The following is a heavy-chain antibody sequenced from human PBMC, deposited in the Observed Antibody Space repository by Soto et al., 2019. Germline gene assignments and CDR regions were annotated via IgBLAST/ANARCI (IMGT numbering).Heavy chain of an antibody. CDR2: ISGSGDST. Sequence: EVQLLESGGGLVQPGGSLRLSCAASGFTFSSYAMSWVRQAPGKGLEWVSTISGSGDSTYYADSVRGRFTISRDNSKNTLYLQMNSLRAEDTAVYYCAKETLGYCSSVSCRIDYWGQGTLVTVSS. V-gene: IGHV3-23*01. D-gene: IGHD2-15*01. CDR1: GFTFSSYA. CDR3: AKETLGYCSSVSCRIDY. J-gene: IGHJ4*02.